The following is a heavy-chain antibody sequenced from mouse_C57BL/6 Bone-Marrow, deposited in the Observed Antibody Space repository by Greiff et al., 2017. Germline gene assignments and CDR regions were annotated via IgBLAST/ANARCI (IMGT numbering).Heavy chain of an antibody. CDR1: GFTFSSYA. CDR3: ASSWSYLYFDV. J-gene: IGHJ1*03. Sequence: EVKLMESGGGLVKPGGSLKLSCAASGFTFSSYAMSWVRQTPEKRLEWVATISDGGSYTYYPNNVKGRYTISRDNAKNNLYLQMSHLKSEDTAVYYCASSWSYLYFDVWGTGTTVTVSS. D-gene: IGHD1-1*01. V-gene: IGHV5-4*03. CDR2: ISDGGSYT.